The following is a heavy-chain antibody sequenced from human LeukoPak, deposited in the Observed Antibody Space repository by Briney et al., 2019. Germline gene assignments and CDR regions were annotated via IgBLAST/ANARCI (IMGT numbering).Heavy chain of an antibody. J-gene: IGHJ4*02. CDR3: AKGKYSSGGVPDY. CDR1: EFTFTSHA. V-gene: IGHV3-23*01. CDR2: ISGGGEST. Sequence: GGSLGLSCVASEFTFTSHAMNWVRQAPGKGLEWVSSISGGGESTYYADSVKGRFTVSRDNSKNTLYLQINSLRGEDTAVYYCAKGKYSSGGVPDYWGQGTLVTVSS. D-gene: IGHD6-19*01.